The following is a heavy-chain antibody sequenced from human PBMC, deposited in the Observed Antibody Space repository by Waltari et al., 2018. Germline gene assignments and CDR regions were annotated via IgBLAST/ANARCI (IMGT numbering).Heavy chain of an antibody. Sequence: DVLLVESGGDLVQPGGSLSLSCAASGFSFSSWYMSWFRQAPGKGLEWVANMNQDGSEKNYVDSVKGRFTISRDNAKNSLSLQMNSLRVEDTAVYYCARAPKRTSSEVDYWGQGTLVTVSS. CDR1: GFSFSSWY. V-gene: IGHV3-7*01. CDR2: MNQDGSEK. D-gene: IGHD6-19*01. CDR3: ARAPKRTSSEVDY. J-gene: IGHJ4*02.